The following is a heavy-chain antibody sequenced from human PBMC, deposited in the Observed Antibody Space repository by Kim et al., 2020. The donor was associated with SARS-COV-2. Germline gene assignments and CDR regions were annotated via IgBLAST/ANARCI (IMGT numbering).Heavy chain of an antibody. J-gene: IGHJ4*02. CDR1: GFTFSSYA. Sequence: GGSLRLSCAASGFTFSSYAMSWVRQAPGKGLEWVSVIYSGGSSTYYADSVKGRFTISRDNSKNTLYLQMNSLRAEDTAVYYCAKGDSHLYDSSGLVWGQGTLVTVSS. CDR2: IYSGGSST. CDR3: AKGDSHLYDSSGLV. V-gene: IGHV3-23*03. D-gene: IGHD3-22*01.